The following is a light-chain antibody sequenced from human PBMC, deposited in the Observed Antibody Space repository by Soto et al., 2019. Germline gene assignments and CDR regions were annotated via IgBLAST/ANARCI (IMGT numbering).Light chain of an antibody. V-gene: IGKV3-20*01. CDR1: QSVSSSY. J-gene: IGKJ1*01. CDR2: GAS. CDR3: QQYGSSPWT. Sequence: EIVLTQSPGTLSLSPGERATLSCRASQSVSSSYLAWYQQKPGQAPRLLMYGASSRATGIPDRFSGSGSGTDFTRTISRLESEDFAVYYCQQYGSSPWTFGQGTKVEIK.